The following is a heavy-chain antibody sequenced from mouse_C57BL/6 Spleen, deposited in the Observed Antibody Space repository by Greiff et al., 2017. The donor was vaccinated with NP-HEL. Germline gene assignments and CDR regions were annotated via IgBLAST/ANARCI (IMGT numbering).Heavy chain of an antibody. CDR1: GFNIKNTY. Sequence: EVQLQQSVAELVRPGASVKLSCTASGFNIKNTYMHWVKQRPEQGLEWIGRIDPANGNTKYAPKFQGKATITADTSSNTAYLQLSSLTSEDTAIYYCARRGGYGYDEGGYFDYWGQGTTLTVSS. J-gene: IGHJ2*01. CDR3: ARRGGYGYDEGGYFDY. V-gene: IGHV14-3*01. CDR2: IDPANGNT. D-gene: IGHD2-2*01.